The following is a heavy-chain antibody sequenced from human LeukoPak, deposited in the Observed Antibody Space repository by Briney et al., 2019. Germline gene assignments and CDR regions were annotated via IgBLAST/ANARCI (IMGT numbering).Heavy chain of an antibody. CDR1: GGSISRYY. D-gene: IGHD6-19*01. V-gene: IGHV4-59*08. J-gene: IGHJ4*02. CDR3: ARMGSGWYYFDY. Sequence: SETLSLTCTVSGGSISRYYWSWIRQPPGKGLEWIGYIYYSGSTNYNPSLKSRVTISVDTSKTQFSLKLSSVTAADTAVYYCARMGSGWYYFDYWGQGTLVTVSS. CDR2: IYYSGST.